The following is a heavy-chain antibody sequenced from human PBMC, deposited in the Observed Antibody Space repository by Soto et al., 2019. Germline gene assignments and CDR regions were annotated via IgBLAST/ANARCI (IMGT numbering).Heavy chain of an antibody. CDR3: ASIRRGYSYGYGFDY. Sequence: QVQLVQSGAEVKKPGSSVKVSCKASGGTFSSYAISWVRQAPGQGLEWMGGIIPICGTANYAQKFQGRVTINADESTSTAYMELSSLRSEGTVVYYCASIRRGYSYGYGFDYWGQGTLVTVSS. CDR1: GGTFSSYA. J-gene: IGHJ4*02. CDR2: IIPICGTA. D-gene: IGHD5-18*01. V-gene: IGHV1-69*01.